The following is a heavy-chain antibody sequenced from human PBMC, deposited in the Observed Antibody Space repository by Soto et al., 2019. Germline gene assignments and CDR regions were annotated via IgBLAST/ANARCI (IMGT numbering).Heavy chain of an antibody. D-gene: IGHD2-15*01. CDR3: ASGDREDILVVVGARPGEYRIDI. Sequence: QVQLVESGGGVVQPGGSLRLSCAASGFTFRNYAMHWVRQAPGKGLECLAVIAYDGSNAFYRDSVKGRFTISRDNSKNTLYLHMISLRSEDTGVYYCASGDREDILVVVGARPGEYRIDIWGLGTTVTVSS. CDR2: IAYDGSNA. CDR1: GFTFRNYA. V-gene: IGHV3-30-3*01. J-gene: IGHJ6*02.